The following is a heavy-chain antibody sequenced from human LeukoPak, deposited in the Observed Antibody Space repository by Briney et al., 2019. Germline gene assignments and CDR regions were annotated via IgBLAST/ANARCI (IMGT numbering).Heavy chain of an antibody. CDR3: ARDTAMVKNYYYMDV. CDR1: GGSISSGSYY. D-gene: IGHD5-18*01. V-gene: IGHV4-61*02. J-gene: IGHJ6*03. Sequence: SETLSLTCTVSGGSISSGSYYWSWIRQPAGKGLEWIGRIYTSGSTNYNPSLKSRVTISVDTSKNQFSLKLSSVTAADTAVYYCARDTAMVKNYYYMDVRGKGTTVTVSS. CDR2: IYTSGST.